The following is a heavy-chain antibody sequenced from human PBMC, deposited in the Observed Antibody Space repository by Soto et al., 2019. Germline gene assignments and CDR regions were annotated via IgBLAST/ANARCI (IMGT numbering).Heavy chain of an antibody. D-gene: IGHD3-16*01. J-gene: IGHJ6*02. V-gene: IGHV1-2*04. CDR3: ARDNGKGNLIRYYYGMDV. CDR1: GYTFTGYY. Sequence: ASVKVSCKASGYTFTGYYMHWVRQAPGQGLEWMGWINPNSGGTNYAQKFQGWVTMTRDTSISTAYMELSRLRSDDTAVYYCARDNGKGNLIRYYYGMDVWGQGTRVTVYS. CDR2: INPNSGGT.